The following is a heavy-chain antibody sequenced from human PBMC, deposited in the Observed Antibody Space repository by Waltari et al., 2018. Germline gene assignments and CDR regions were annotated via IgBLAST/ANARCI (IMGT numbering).Heavy chain of an antibody. D-gene: IGHD2-15*01. CDR3: ARNIRRWREGAAFDI. CDR2: SNGDGSSI. V-gene: IGHV3-74*01. Sequence: WVRQAPGKGLVGVSRSNGDGSSIIYADSVKGRFTISRDNAKNMLYLLRNSLRAEETAVYYCARNIRRWREGAAFDIWGQGTMVTVSS. J-gene: IGHJ3*02.